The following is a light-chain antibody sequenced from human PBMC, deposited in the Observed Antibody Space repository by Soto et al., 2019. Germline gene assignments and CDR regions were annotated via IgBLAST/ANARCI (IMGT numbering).Light chain of an antibody. J-gene: IGKJ1*01. CDR2: GAS. Sequence: EIVLTQSPGTLSLFPGERATLSCRASQSVSSNYLAWYQQKPGQAPRLLIYGASSRATGIPDRFSGSGSGTDFTLTISRLEPEDFAVYYCQEYGSSRTFGQGTKV. CDR3: QEYGSSRT. V-gene: IGKV3-20*01. CDR1: QSVSSNY.